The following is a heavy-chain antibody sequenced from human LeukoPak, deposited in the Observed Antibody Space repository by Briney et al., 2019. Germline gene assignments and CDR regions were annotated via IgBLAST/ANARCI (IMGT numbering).Heavy chain of an antibody. D-gene: IGHD2-21*01. Sequence: GASVKVSCKSSGYTFTSYDINWVRQATAQGLEWIGWMNPNSGNTGYAQKFQGRVTITRNTSISTAYMELTSLRSEDTAVYYCARSIPPTPWGQGTLVTVSS. V-gene: IGHV1-8*03. CDR3: ARSIPPTP. CDR2: MNPNSGNT. J-gene: IGHJ5*02. CDR1: GYTFTSYD.